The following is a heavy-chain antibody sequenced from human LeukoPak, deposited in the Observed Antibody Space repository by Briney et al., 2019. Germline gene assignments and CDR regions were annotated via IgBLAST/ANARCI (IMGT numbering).Heavy chain of an antibody. CDR3: ARPPNYYDSSGLCY. Sequence: GGSLRLSCAASGFTFSTYGMSWVRQAPGKGLEWVSSISSSSSYIYYADSVKGRFTISRDNAKNSLYLQMNSLRAEDTAVYYCARPPNYYDSSGLCYWGQGTLVTVSS. D-gene: IGHD3-22*01. J-gene: IGHJ4*02. V-gene: IGHV3-21*01. CDR2: ISSSSSYI. CDR1: GFTFSTYG.